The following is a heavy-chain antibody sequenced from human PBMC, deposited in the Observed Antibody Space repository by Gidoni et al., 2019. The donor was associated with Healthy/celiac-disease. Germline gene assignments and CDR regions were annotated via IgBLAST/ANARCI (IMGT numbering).Heavy chain of an antibody. Sequence: QVQLVESGGGVVQPGRSLSLSCAASGFTFISYGMHWVRQAPGKGLEWVAVIWYDGSNKYYADSVKGRFTISRDNSKNTLYLQMNSLRAEDTAVYYCARGDSSSWYWARNWFDPWGQGTLVTVSS. V-gene: IGHV3-33*01. CDR3: ARGDSSSWYWARNWFDP. D-gene: IGHD6-13*01. CDR2: IWYDGSNK. CDR1: GFTFISYG. J-gene: IGHJ5*02.